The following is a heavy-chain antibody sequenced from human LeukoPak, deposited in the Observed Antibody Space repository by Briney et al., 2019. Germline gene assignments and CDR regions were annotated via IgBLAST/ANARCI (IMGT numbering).Heavy chain of an antibody. J-gene: IGHJ4*02. D-gene: IGHD5-18*01. Sequence: GGSLRLSCAVFGLTVSSNYMTWVGKAPGKGLEWVSVIYSGGSIYYADSVKGRFTISRDISKNTVDLQLNSLRAEDTAVYYCASGKETSMAQGYWGQGTLVTVSS. V-gene: IGHV3-53*01. CDR3: ASGKETSMAQGY. CDR2: IYSGGSI. CDR1: GLTVSSNY.